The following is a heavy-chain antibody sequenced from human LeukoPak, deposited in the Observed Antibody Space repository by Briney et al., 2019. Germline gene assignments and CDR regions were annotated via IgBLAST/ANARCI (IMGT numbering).Heavy chain of an antibody. CDR2: ISGNGDIT. CDR3: AKCRYYYGSGSRPGYYFDY. J-gene: IGHJ4*02. D-gene: IGHD3-10*01. V-gene: IGHV3-23*01. Sequence: GGSLRLSCAASRFTFNTYAVNWVRQAPGKGLEWVSAISGNGDITYYADSVRGRFTISRDNSKNTLYLQMNSLRAEDTAVYYCAKCRYYYGSGSRPGYYFDYWGQGTLVTVSS. CDR1: RFTFNTYA.